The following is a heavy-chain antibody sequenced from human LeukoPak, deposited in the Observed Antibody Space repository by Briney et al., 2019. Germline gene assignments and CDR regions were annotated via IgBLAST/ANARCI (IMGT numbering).Heavy chain of an antibody. CDR3: ARGKRNYDFWSGSTFYFDS. Sequence: GASVKVSCKASGYTFTGYYMHWVRQAPGQGLEWMGRINPNSGGTNYAQKFQGRVTMTRDTSISTAYMELSRLRSDDTAVYYCARGKRNYDFWSGSTFYFDSWGQGTLVTVSS. J-gene: IGHJ4*02. CDR2: INPNSGGT. D-gene: IGHD3-3*01. CDR1: GYTFTGYY. V-gene: IGHV1-2*06.